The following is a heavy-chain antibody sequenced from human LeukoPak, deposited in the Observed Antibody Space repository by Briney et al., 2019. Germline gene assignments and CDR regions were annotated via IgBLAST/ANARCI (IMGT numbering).Heavy chain of an antibody. CDR1: GYTFSIYA. CDR2: INTNTGNP. Sequence: GASVKVSCKASGYTFSIYAMIWVRQAPGQGLEWMGWINTNTGNPTYAQGFTGRFVFSLDTSVSTAYLQISSLKAEDTAVYYCAREGSRQWLQHWGQGTLVTVSS. J-gene: IGHJ4*02. V-gene: IGHV7-4-1*02. D-gene: IGHD5-24*01. CDR3: AREGSRQWLQH.